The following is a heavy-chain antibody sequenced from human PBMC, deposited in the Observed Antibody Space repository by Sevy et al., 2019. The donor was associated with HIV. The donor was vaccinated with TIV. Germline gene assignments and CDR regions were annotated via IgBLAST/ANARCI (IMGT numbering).Heavy chain of an antibody. Sequence: GGSLRLSCAGSGFTFSTFAMSWVRQAPGKGLDWVSAISATGSSTFYSDSVKGRFTTSRDNSKNTLYLQMNSLRADDTAVYYCAKDWGTTAISDYWGQGTLVTVS. V-gene: IGHV3-23*01. CDR3: AKDWGTTAISDY. CDR1: GFTFSTFA. J-gene: IGHJ4*02. CDR2: ISATGSST. D-gene: IGHD3-16*01.